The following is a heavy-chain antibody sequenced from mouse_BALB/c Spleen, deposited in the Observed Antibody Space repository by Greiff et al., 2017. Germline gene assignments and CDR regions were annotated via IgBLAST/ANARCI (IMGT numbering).Heavy chain of an antibody. D-gene: IGHD2-14*01. CDR2: ISSGSSTI. V-gene: IGHV5-17*02. CDR3: ARTGYDYAMDY. J-gene: IGHJ4*01. CDR1: GFTFSSFG. Sequence: EVMLVESGGGLVQPGGSRKLSCAASGFTFSSFGMHWVRQAPEKGLEWVAYISSGSSTIYYADTVKGRFTISRDNPKNTLFLQMTSLRSEDTAMYYCARTGYDYAMDYWGQGTSVTVSS.